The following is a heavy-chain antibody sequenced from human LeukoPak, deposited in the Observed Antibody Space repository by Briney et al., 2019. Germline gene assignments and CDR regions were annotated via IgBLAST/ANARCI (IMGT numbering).Heavy chain of an antibody. CDR1: GFTFSNYV. CDR2: ISYDGRNE. V-gene: IGHV3-30*04. J-gene: IGHJ5*01. CDR3: ARIHQPYSSGWYGSNNWFDF. D-gene: IGHD6-19*01. Sequence: QTGGSLRLSCAASGFTFSNYVMYWVRQAPGKGLEWVAVISYDGRNEYYADSVKGRFTISRDNSKNTLYLEMNSLRAEDTAVYYCARIHQPYSSGWYGSNNWFDFWGQETLVTVSS.